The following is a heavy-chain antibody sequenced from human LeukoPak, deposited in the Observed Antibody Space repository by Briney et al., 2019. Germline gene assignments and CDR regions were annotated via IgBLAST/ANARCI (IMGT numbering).Heavy chain of an antibody. J-gene: IGHJ5*02. CDR3: VRFGAPKTAALWFDP. Sequence: GESLKISCKGSGYSFTSYWIGWVRQMPGKGLEWMGIIYPGDSDTRYSPSFQGQVTISADKSISTAYLRWSSLKASDTAMYYCVRFGAPKTAALWFDPWGQGSLVTVSS. CDR2: IYPGDSDT. V-gene: IGHV5-51*01. D-gene: IGHD6-25*01. CDR1: GYSFTSYW.